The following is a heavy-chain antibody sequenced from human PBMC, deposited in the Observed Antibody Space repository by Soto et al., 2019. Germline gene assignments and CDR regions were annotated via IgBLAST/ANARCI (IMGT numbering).Heavy chain of an antibody. V-gene: IGHV1-3*02. CDR1: GYTFTTYS. CDR2: SDAGNGNT. CDR3: ARDGGLGMDV. Sequence: ASVKVSCKASGYTFTTYSMHWVRQAPGQRLGWMGWSDAGNGNTQYSQDFQGRVTISRDTSASTAYMELSTLISEDTAVYYCARDGGLGMDVWGQGTTVTVSS. J-gene: IGHJ6*02. D-gene: IGHD3-16*01.